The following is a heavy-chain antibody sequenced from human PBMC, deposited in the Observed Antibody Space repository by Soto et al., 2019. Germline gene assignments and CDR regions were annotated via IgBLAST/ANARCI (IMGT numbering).Heavy chain of an antibody. CDR1: GCTFSSYA. D-gene: IGHD4-17*01. V-gene: IGHV1-69*01. J-gene: IGHJ4*02. Sequence: QVQLVQSGAEVKKPGSSVKVSCKASGCTFSSYAISWVRQAPGQGLEWMGGIIPIFGTANYAQKFQGRVTITADESTSTAYMELSSLRSEDTAVYYCATVYSSTTVVTVFDYWGQGTLVTVSS. CDR2: IIPIFGTA. CDR3: ATVYSSTTVVTVFDY.